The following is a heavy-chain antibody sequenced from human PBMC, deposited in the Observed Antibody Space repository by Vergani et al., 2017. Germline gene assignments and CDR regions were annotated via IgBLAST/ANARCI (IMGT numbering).Heavy chain of an antibody. J-gene: IGHJ5*02. CDR1: GFTFSTYG. Sequence: EVQLLESGGGLVQPGGSLRLSCAASGFTFSTYGMSWVRQAPGKGLEWVSGISGSGGSTYYADSVKGRFTISRDNSKNTLYLQMNSLRAEDTAVYYCARGVWFDPWGQGTLVTVSS. CDR2: ISGSGGST. CDR3: ARGVWFDP. V-gene: IGHV3-23*01.